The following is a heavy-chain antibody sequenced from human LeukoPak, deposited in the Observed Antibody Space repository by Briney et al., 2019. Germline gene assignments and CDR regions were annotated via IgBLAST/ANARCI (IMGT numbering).Heavy chain of an antibody. V-gene: IGHV4-61*01. D-gene: IGHD5-24*01. Sequence: SETLSLTCAVSGYSISSGYYWSWIRQPPGKGLEWIGYIYYSGSTNYNPSLKSRVTISVDTSKNQFSLKLSSVTAADTAVYYCARDKEGDGYNTNRGAFDIWGQGTMVTVSS. CDR1: GYSISSGYY. CDR3: ARDKEGDGYNTNRGAFDI. J-gene: IGHJ3*02. CDR2: IYYSGST.